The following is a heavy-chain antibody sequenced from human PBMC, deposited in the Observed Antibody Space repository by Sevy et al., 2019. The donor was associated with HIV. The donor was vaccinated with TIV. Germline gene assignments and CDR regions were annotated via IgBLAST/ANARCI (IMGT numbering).Heavy chain of an antibody. J-gene: IGHJ6*03. Sequence: SETLSLTYSVTGGSIRRGDYFWGWIRQSPGKGLEWIGSITDSGSTYYNPSLKSRVTMSVDTSKNQCSLKLSSVTAEDTAVHYCARLRGGYGNGWFYYYMDVWGKGTTVTVSS. D-gene: IGHD3-10*01. CDR1: GGSIRRGDYF. CDR2: ITDSGST. CDR3: ARLRGGYGNGWFYYYMDV. V-gene: IGHV4-39*01.